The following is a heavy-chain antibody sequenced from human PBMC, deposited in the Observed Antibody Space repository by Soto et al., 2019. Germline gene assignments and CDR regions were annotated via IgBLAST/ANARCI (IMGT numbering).Heavy chain of an antibody. CDR2: IYYSGST. D-gene: IGHD2-21*01. Sequence: QVQLQESGPGLVKPSETLSLTCTVSGGSISSYYWSWVRQPPGKGLEWVGYIYYSGSTNYNPSPKSRVPISVDTSKNQFSLKLSSVTAADTAVYYCARRWGGTFDYWGQGTLVTVSS. J-gene: IGHJ4*02. V-gene: IGHV4-59*01. CDR3: ARRWGGTFDY. CDR1: GGSISSYY.